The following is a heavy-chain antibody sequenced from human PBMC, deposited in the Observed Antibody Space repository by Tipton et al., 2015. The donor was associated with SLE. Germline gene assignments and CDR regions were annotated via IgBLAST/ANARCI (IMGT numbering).Heavy chain of an antibody. D-gene: IGHD3-10*01. CDR3: ASEGYYGSGVGGYFDY. Sequence: TLSLTCTVSGGSISSSSYYWGWIRQPPGKGLEWVSYISSSGSTIYYADSVKGRFTISRDNAKNSLYLQMNSLRAEDTAVYYCASEGYYGSGVGGYFDYWGQGTLVTVSS. CDR1: GGSISSSSYY. V-gene: IGHV3-11*01. CDR2: ISSSGSTI. J-gene: IGHJ4*02.